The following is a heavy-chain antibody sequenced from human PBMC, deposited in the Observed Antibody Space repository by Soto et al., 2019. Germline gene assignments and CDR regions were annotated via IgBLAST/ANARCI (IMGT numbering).Heavy chain of an antibody. CDR1: GYSFATSG. V-gene: IGHV1-18*01. CDR3: ARAGQYYDASGYAD. J-gene: IGHJ4*02. CDR2: ISVYNGNT. D-gene: IGHD3-22*01. Sequence: QVKLVQSGTEVKKPGASIKVSCKASGYSFATSGMTWVRQAPGQGLEWMGWISVYNGNTNYDQKLQDRVTMTTDTSTNTAYLEVRNLRSDDTAVYYCARAGQYYDASGYADWGQGTLGTVS.